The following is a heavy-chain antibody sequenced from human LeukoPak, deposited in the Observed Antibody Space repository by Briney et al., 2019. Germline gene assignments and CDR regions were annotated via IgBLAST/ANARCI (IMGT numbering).Heavy chain of an antibody. V-gene: IGHV3-30-3*01. J-gene: IGHJ6*03. D-gene: IGHD1-26*01. CDR3: TRECVGAQGRYYYYYMDV. CDR1: GFTFSSYA. Sequence: GGSLRLSCAASGFTFSSYAMHWGRQAPGTGLEWVAVISYDGSNKYNADSVKSRFTISRDKSKYNLYLQMNSLRADDTALYHCTRECVGAQGRYYYYYMDVWGKGTTVTVSS. CDR2: ISYDGSNK.